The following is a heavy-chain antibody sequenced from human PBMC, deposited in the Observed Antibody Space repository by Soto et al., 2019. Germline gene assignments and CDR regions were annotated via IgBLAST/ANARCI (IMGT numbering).Heavy chain of an antibody. V-gene: IGHV3-7*01. CDR3: AKEGAVLVTATEFDN. D-gene: IGHD2-15*01. CDR2: IKQDGSEK. Sequence: PGGSLRLSCAASGFTFSTYWMNWVRQAPGKGLEWVANIKQDGSEKNYVDSVKGRFTISRDNAKNSLFLQMDSLGAADTAVYYCAKEGAVLVTATEFDNWGQGTLVTVSS. J-gene: IGHJ4*02. CDR1: GFTFSTYW.